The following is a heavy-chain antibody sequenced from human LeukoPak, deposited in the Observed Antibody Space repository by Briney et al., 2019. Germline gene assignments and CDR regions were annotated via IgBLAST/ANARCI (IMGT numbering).Heavy chain of an antibody. CDR3: AKAAGSWELLAFDI. D-gene: IGHD1-26*01. CDR2: ISYDGSNK. CDR1: GFTFSSYG. Sequence: GGSLRLSCAASGFTFSSYGMHWVRQAPGKGLEWVAVISYDGSNKYYADSVKGRFTISRDNSKNTLYLQMNSLRAEDTAVYYCAKAAGSWELLAFDIWGQGTMVTAST. V-gene: IGHV3-30*18. J-gene: IGHJ3*02.